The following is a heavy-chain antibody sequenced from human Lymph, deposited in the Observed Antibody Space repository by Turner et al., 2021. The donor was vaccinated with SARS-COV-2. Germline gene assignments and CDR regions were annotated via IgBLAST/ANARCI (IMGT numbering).Heavy chain of an antibody. CDR1: GFTFSYAW. J-gene: IGHJ4*02. CDR3: TTGWFTGTYGDYFDY. CDR2: IKSKTDDGTT. D-gene: IGHD1-7*01. Sequence: EVQLVESGGGLVKPGGSLSLSCAASGFTFSYAWMSWVRQAPGKGLEWVGRIKSKTDDGTTDYAAPVKGRFTISRNDSKNTLYLQMNSLKTEDTAVYYCTTGWFTGTYGDYFDYWGQGTLVTVSS. V-gene: IGHV3-15*01.